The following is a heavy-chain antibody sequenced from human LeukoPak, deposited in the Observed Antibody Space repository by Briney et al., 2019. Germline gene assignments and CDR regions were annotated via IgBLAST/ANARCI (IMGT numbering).Heavy chain of an antibody. D-gene: IGHD5-18*01. CDR1: GFTFNYHA. CDR3: ARHDSFIPY. V-gene: IGHV3-23*01. Sequence: SGGSLRLSCAASGFTFNYHAMSWVRQAPGKGLEWVSGISDNEGSTYYTDSVKGRFTISRDNTKNTVYLQMNNLRPDDTAVYFCARHDSFIPYWGQGTLVTVSS. CDR2: ISDNEGST. J-gene: IGHJ4*02.